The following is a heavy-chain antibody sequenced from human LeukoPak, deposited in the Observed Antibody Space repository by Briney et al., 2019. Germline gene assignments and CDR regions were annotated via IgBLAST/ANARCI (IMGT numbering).Heavy chain of an antibody. V-gene: IGHV3-20*04. J-gene: IGHJ4*02. CDR1: GFTFSSYW. CDR2: IKWNVGST. CDR3: AREERWLQSFALIDY. D-gene: IGHD5-24*01. Sequence: GGSLRLSCAASGFTFSSYWMSCVRQAPGKGLEWVSSIKWNVGSTGYAGSVKGRFTISRDNAKNSLYLQMNSLRAEDTAFYYCAREERWLQSFALIDYWGQGTLLTVSS.